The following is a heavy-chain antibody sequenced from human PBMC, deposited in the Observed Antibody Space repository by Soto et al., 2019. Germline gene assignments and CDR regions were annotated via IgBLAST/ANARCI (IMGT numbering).Heavy chain of an antibody. V-gene: IGHV4-4*02. Sequence: QMQLQESGPGLVKPSETLSLTCAVSGASISSEQSWSWVRQPPGKGLEWIGEIHHSGSTHNNPSLTSRVTMSVHKSKNPFSLMLSSVTAADTAVYDCARGFGWAAIAQWGQGTLVTVSS. CDR1: GASISSEQS. D-gene: IGHD2-21*01. CDR2: IHHSGST. J-gene: IGHJ1*01. CDR3: ARGFGWAAIAQ.